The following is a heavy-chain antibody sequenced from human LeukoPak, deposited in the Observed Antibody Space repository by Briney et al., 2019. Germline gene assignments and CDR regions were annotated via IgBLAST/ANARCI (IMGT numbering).Heavy chain of an antibody. J-gene: IGHJ4*02. V-gene: IGHV3-74*01. CDR1: GFTFSSYW. CDR3: TGGDSGYVKY. CDR2: IKIDGSYT. D-gene: IGHD3-22*01. Sequence: GGSLRLSCAASGFTFSSYWMHWVRQAPGKGLVWVSRIKIDGSYTTYADSVKGRFTISRDNAKNTLCLQMNSLRAEDTAVYYCTGGDSGYVKYWGQGTLVTVSS.